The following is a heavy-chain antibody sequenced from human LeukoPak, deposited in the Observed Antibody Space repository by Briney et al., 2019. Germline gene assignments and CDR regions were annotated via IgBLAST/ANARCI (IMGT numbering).Heavy chain of an antibody. CDR2: ISSSGSTI. D-gene: IGHD6-13*01. Sequence: GGSLRLSCAASGFTFSDYYMSWIRQAPGKGLEWVSYISSSGSTIYHADSVKGRFTISRDNAKNSLYLQMNSLRAEDTAVYYCARDPEGAAVTFDIWGQGTMVTVSS. CDR1: GFTFSDYY. CDR3: ARDPEGAAVTFDI. V-gene: IGHV3-11*04. J-gene: IGHJ3*02.